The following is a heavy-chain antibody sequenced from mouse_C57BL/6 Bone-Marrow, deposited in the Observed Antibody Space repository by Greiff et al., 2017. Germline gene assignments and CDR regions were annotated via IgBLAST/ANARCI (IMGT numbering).Heavy chain of an antibody. Sequence: DVHLVESGGGLVKPGGSLKLSCAASGFTFSSYAMSWVRQTPEKRLEWVATISDGGSYTYYPDNVKGRFTISRDNAKNNLYLQMSHLKSEDTAMYYCARAIITTRDYYAMDYWGQGTSVTVSS. CDR1: GFTFSSYA. CDR2: ISDGGSYT. D-gene: IGHD1-2*01. CDR3: ARAIITTRDYYAMDY. J-gene: IGHJ4*01. V-gene: IGHV5-4*01.